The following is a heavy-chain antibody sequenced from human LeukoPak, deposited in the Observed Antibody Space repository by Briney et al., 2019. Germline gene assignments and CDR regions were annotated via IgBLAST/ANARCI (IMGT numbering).Heavy chain of an antibody. CDR1: GGSISNYY. J-gene: IGHJ4*02. CDR2: IHYSGST. CDR3: ARNGGSGWSDY. Sequence: SETLSLTCTASGGSISNYYWSWIRQPPGKGLEWIGDIHYSGSTNDNPSLKSRVTISIDTSKNQFSLNLNSVTAAGTAVYYCARNGGSGWSDYWGQGILVTVSS. D-gene: IGHD6-19*01. V-gene: IGHV4-59*08.